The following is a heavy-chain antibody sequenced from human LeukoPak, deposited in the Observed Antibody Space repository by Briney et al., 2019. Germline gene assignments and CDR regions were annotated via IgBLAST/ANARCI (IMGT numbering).Heavy chain of an antibody. CDR2: ITSSSSYI. V-gene: IGHV3-21*01. CDR1: GFTFSSYT. J-gene: IGHJ3*02. CDR3: ARDLPGYCSGGSCQKDAFDI. D-gene: IGHD2-15*01. Sequence: GGSLRLSCAASGFTFSSYTMNWVRQAPGKGLEWVSSITSSSSYIYYADSVMGRFTISRDNANNSLYLQMNSLRAEDTAVYYCARDLPGYCSGGSCQKDAFDIWGQGTMVTVSS.